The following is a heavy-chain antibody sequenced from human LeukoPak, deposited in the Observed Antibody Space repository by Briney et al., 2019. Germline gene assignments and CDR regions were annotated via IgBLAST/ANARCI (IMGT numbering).Heavy chain of an antibody. Sequence: ASVKVSCKASGYTFTGYYMHWVRQAPGQGLEWMGWINPNSGGTNYAQKFQGRVTMTRDTSISTAYMELSRLRSDDTAVHYCARLTYYDFWSGYNYAFDIWGQGTMVTVSS. V-gene: IGHV1-2*02. CDR3: ARLTYYDFWSGYNYAFDI. CDR2: INPNSGGT. D-gene: IGHD3-3*01. CDR1: GYTFTGYY. J-gene: IGHJ3*02.